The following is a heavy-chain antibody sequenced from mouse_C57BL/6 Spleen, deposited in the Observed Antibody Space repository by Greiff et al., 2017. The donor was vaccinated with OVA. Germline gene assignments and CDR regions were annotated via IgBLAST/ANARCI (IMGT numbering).Heavy chain of an antibody. CDR3: AREPYYYGLYFDY. D-gene: IGHD1-1*01. Sequence: EVQLQESGPGLVKPSQSLSLTCSVTGYSITSGYYWNWIRQFPGNKLEWMGYISYDGSNNYNPSLKNRISITRDTSKNQFFLKLNSVTTEDTATYYCAREPYYYGLYFDYWGQGTTLTVSS. J-gene: IGHJ2*01. V-gene: IGHV3-6*01. CDR1: GYSITSGYY. CDR2: ISYDGSN.